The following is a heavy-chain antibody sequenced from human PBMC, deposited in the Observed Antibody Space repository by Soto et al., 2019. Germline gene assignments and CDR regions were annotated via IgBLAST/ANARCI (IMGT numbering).Heavy chain of an antibody. V-gene: IGHV3-66*01. CDR3: ARDFYYYGSGTMGGYFDY. CDR1: GITVSSNY. D-gene: IGHD3-10*01. J-gene: IGHJ4*02. Sequence: EVQLVESGGGLVQPGGSLRLSCAASGITVSSNYMSWVRQAPGKGLEWVSVIYSGGSTYYADSVKGRFTISRANSTNTLYLQMSSLRAEDTAVYYCARDFYYYGSGTMGGYFDYWGQGTRVTVSS. CDR2: IYSGGST.